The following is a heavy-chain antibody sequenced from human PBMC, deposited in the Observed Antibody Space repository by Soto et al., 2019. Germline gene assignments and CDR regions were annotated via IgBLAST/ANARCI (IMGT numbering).Heavy chain of an antibody. J-gene: IGHJ4*02. CDR2: ISGSGGST. CDR3: AKHHGGVLSHFHS. Sequence: EVQLLESGGNLVQPGGSLRLSCAASGFTFSSYALTWVRQAQGKGLEWISGISGSGGSTYYADFVKGRFTISRDNSMHTLYLQMDSLSAEDTAIYYCAKHHGGVLSHFHSWGQGTPVTVSS. D-gene: IGHD3-10*01. CDR1: GFTFSSYA. V-gene: IGHV3-23*01.